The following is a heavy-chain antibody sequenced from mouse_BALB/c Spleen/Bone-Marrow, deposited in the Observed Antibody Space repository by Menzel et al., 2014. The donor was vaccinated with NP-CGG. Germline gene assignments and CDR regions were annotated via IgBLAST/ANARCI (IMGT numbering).Heavy chain of an antibody. V-gene: IGHV5-6-5*01. J-gene: IGHJ1*01. CDR1: GFTFXTYA. CDR2: IYSGGST. D-gene: IGHD1-1*01. Sequence: EVKLVESGGGLVKPGGSLKLSCAASGFTFXTYAMSWVRQTPEKRLEWVASIYSGGSTYYPDSVKGRFTISRDNARNILYLQMNSLRSEDTAMYYCARRYYGYWYFDVWGAGTTVTVSS. CDR3: ARRYYGYWYFDV.